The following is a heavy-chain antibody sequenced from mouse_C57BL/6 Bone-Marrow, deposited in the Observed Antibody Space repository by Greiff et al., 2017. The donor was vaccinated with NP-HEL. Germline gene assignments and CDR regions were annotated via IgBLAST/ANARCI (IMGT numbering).Heavy chain of an antibody. V-gene: IGHV1-76*01. CDR2: IYPGSGNT. Sequence: QVQLQQSGAELVRPGASVKLSCKASGYTFTDYYINWVKQRPGQGLEWIARIYPGSGNTYYNEKFKGKATLTAEKSSSTAYMQLSSLTSEDSAVYFCARPHNLLKYFDVWGTGTTVTVSS. J-gene: IGHJ1*03. CDR3: ARPHNLLKYFDV. D-gene: IGHD1-1*01. CDR1: GYTFTDYY.